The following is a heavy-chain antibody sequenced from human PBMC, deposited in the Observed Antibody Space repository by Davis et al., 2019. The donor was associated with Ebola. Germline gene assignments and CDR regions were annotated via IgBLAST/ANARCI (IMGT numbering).Heavy chain of an antibody. CDR2: ISSSGDKI. D-gene: IGHD1-26*01. J-gene: IGHJ4*02. CDR3: AKGEWEIPSIFDY. CDR1: GFTFSSYA. Sequence: GSLRLSCEASGFTFSSYAMSWVRQAPGKGLEWVSGISSSGDKIYYADSVKGRFTISRDNSKNTLYLQMNSLRPEDTAVYYCAKGEWEIPSIFDYWGQGTLVTVSS. V-gene: IGHV3-23*01.